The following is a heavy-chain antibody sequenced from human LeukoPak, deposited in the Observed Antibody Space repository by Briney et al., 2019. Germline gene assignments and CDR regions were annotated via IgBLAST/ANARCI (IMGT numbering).Heavy chain of an antibody. CDR2: TNGGGSNT. Sequence: GGSLRLSCAASGFTFSGYWIHWVRQAPGKGLVWVSRTNGGGSNTNYADSVEGRFTISRDNAKNTLYLQMNSLRAEDTAVYYCARDRGSGWERAFDIWGRGTMVTVSS. CDR3: ARDRGSGWERAFDI. V-gene: IGHV3-74*01. CDR1: GFTFSGYW. D-gene: IGHD6-19*01. J-gene: IGHJ3*02.